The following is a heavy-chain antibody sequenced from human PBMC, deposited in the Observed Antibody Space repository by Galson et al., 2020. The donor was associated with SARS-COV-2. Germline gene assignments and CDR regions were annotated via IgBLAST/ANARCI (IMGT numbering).Heavy chain of an antibody. V-gene: IGHV4-59*08. CDR2: SDYSGNT. J-gene: IGHJ6*02. Sequence: ETSETLSLTCTVSDGSIGSYYWSWIRQPPGKGLEWIGCSDYSGNTKSNPSLKSRVTISVDTSKNQVSLKLSSVTAADTAFYYCARSYNWNYGGYYYGLDVWGQGTTVIVSS. CDR3: ARSYNWNYGGYYYGLDV. D-gene: IGHD1-7*01. CDR1: DGSIGSYY.